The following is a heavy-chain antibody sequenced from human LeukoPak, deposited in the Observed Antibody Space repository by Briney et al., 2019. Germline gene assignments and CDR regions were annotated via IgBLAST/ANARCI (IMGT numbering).Heavy chain of an antibody. D-gene: IGHD2-21*02. CDR1: GYTFTGYY. CDR3: ARAPYCGGDCYWNIDY. V-gene: IGHV1-2*06. Sequence: ASVKVSCKASGYTFTGYYMHWVRQAPGQGLEWMGRINPNSGGTNYAQKFQGRVTMTRDTSISTAYMELSRLRSDDTAVYYCARAPYCGGDCYWNIDYWGQGTLVTVSS. J-gene: IGHJ4*02. CDR2: INPNSGGT.